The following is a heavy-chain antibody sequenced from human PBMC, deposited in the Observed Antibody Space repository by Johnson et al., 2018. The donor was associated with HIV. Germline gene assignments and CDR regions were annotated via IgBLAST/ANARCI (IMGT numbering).Heavy chain of an antibody. Sequence: VQLVESGGGLVQPGRSLRLSCAASGFTFDDYAMHWVRQAPGKGLEWVSGISWNSGSIGYVDSVRGRFTISRDNAKNSLYLQMNSLRAEDTAVYYCARAMYTSGWSYDAFDIWGQGTKVTVSS. D-gene: IGHD6-19*01. V-gene: IGHV3-9*01. CDR3: ARAMYTSGWSYDAFDI. CDR2: ISWNSGSI. CDR1: GFTFDDYA. J-gene: IGHJ3*02.